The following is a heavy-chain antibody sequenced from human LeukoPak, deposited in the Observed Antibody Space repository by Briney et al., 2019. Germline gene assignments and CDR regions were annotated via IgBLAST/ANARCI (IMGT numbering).Heavy chain of an antibody. D-gene: IGHD3-16*02. Sequence: ASVKVSCKASGGTFSSYAISWVRQAPGQGLEWMGRIIPILGIANYAQKFQGRVTITADKSTSTAYMGLSSLRSEDTAVYYCARVAYDYVWGSYRLDWFDPWGQGTLVTVSS. CDR3: ARVAYDYVWGSYRLDWFDP. V-gene: IGHV1-69*04. CDR1: GGTFSSYA. J-gene: IGHJ5*02. CDR2: IIPILGIA.